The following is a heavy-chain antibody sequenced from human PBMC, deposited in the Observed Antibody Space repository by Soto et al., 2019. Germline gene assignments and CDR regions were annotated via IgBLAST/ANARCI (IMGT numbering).Heavy chain of an antibody. D-gene: IGHD5-12*01. CDR3: ARGRIVASIHDAFEI. CDR1: GYPFTSYG. Sequence: QGQLLQSGDEVKTPVASVRVSCRASGYPFTSYGISWVRQAPGQGLEWVAWISAYNGNRDIAQKFQGRVTMTLETSTGTAHMELGDLTSADTAVYYCARGRIVASIHDAFEIWGQGTNVTVSS. CDR2: ISAYNGNR. J-gene: IGHJ3*02. V-gene: IGHV1-18*01.